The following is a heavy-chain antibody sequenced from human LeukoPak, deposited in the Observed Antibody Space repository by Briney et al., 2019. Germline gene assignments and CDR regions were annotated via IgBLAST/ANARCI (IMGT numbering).Heavy chain of an antibody. CDR1: GFTFSSYS. CDR3: AKELVPAAEPYYFDY. J-gene: IGHJ4*02. V-gene: IGHV3-21*04. Sequence: GGSLRLSCAASGFTFSSYSMNWVRQAPGKRLEWVSSISSSSSYIYYADSVKGRFTISRDNAKNSLYLQMNSLRAEDTAVYYCAKELVPAAEPYYFDYWGQGTLVTVSS. CDR2: ISSSSSYI. D-gene: IGHD2-2*01.